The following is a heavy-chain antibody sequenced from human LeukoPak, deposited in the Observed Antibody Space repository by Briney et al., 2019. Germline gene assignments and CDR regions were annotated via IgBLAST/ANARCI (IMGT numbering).Heavy chain of an antibody. CDR3: ARVGGYCSSTSCYYAFDI. Sequence: SVKVSCKASGGTFSSYAISWVRQAPGQGLEWMGRIIPILGIANYAQKFQGRVTITADKSTSTAYMELSSLRSEDTAVYYCARVGGYCSSTSCYYAFDIWGQGTMVTVSS. CDR2: IIPILGIA. CDR1: GGTFSSYA. D-gene: IGHD2-2*01. J-gene: IGHJ3*02. V-gene: IGHV1-69*04.